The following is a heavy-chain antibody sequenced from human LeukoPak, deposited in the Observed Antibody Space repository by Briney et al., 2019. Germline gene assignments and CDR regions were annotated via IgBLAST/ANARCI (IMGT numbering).Heavy chain of an antibody. V-gene: IGHV1-46*01. CDR1: GYIFTTYY. CDR2: INPSGGTT. D-gene: IGHD3-22*01. J-gene: IGHJ3*02. CDR3: ARVGSSGYYFHDAFDI. Sequence: ASVKVSCKASGYIFTTYYIHWVRQAPGQGLQWMGTINPSGGTTTYAQKFQGRVTMTRDTSISTAYMELSRLRSDDTAVYYCARVGSSGYYFHDAFDIGGQGTMVTVSS.